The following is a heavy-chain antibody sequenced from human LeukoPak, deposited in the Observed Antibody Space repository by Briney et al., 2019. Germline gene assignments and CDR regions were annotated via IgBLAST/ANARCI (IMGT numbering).Heavy chain of an antibody. J-gene: IGHJ4*02. V-gene: IGHV1-2*06. D-gene: IGHD6-13*01. CDR1: GYTFTGYY. CDR3: ARRFIAAAGKYYFDY. CDR2: INPNSGGT. Sequence: ASVKVSCKASGYTFTGYYMHWVRQAPGQGLEWMGRINPNSGGTNYAQKFQGRVTMTRDTSISTAYMELSRLRSDDTAVYYCARRFIAAAGKYYFDYWGQGTLVTVFS.